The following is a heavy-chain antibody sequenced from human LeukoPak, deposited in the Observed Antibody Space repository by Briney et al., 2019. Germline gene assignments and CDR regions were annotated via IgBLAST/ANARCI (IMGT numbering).Heavy chain of an antibody. CDR2: IWYDGSNK. D-gene: IGHD3-22*01. CDR1: GFTFSSYG. Sequence: PGRSLRLSCAASGFTFSSYGMHWVRQAPGKGLEWVAVIWYDGSNKYYADSVKGRFTISRDNSKNTLYLQMNSLRAEGTAVYYCAREAYYYDSSGYYYWGQGTLVTVSS. J-gene: IGHJ4*02. CDR3: AREAYYYDSSGYYY. V-gene: IGHV3-33*01.